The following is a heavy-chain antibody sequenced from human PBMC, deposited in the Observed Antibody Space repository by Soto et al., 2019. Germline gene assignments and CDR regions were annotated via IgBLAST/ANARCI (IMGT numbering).Heavy chain of an antibody. CDR2: IYDSGTT. J-gene: IGHJ6*02. Sequence: SETLSLTCAVSGDSISNNNCWNWVRQPPGKGLEWIGEIYDSGTTNDNPSLKSRVTMSVDKSKNQFSLRLSSLTAADTAVYYCARRRITTFGVVITGYGMDVWGQGTTVTVPS. CDR3: ARRRITTFGVVITGYGMDV. D-gene: IGHD3-3*01. CDR1: GDSISNNNC. V-gene: IGHV4-4*02.